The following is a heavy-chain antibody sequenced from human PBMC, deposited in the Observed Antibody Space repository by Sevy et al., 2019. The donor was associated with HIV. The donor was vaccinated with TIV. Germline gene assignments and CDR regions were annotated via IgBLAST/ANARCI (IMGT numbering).Heavy chain of an antibody. V-gene: IGHV3-48*03. CDR1: GFTFSSYE. Sequence: GGSLSLSCAASGFTFSSYEMNWVRQAPGKGLEWVSYISSSGSTIYYADSVKGRFTISRDNAKNSLYLQMNSLRAEDTAVYYCARDFRHDYDFWSGYFDYWGQGTLVTVSS. CDR3: ARDFRHDYDFWSGYFDY. CDR2: ISSSGSTI. D-gene: IGHD3-3*01. J-gene: IGHJ4*02.